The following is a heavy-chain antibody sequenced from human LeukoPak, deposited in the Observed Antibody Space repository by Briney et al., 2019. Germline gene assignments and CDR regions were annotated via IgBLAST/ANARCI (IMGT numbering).Heavy chain of an antibody. V-gene: IGHV3-7*01. CDR2: IKQDGSEK. Sequence: PGGSLRLSCAASGFTFSSYWMSWVRQAPGKGLEWVANIKQDGSEKYYVDSVKGRFTISRDNAKNSLYLQMNSLRAEDTAVYYCARERAGLGSIHAFDIWGQGTMVTVPS. J-gene: IGHJ3*02. CDR3: ARERAGLGSIHAFDI. CDR1: GFTFSSYW. D-gene: IGHD6-6*01.